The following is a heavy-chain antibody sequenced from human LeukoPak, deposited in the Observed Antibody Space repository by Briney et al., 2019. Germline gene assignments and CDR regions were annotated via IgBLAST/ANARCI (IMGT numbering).Heavy chain of an antibody. D-gene: IGHD6-19*01. CDR2: VSNSGSYT. Sequence: GGSLRLSCAASGYTFSDEYMSWIRQAPGKGLEWVSYVSNSGSYTNYADSVKGRFTISRDNAKSSLYLQMNSVRAEDTAVYYCARSRGAGPGAHFDYWGQGTLVTVSS. V-gene: IGHV3-11*03. CDR1: GYTFSDEY. J-gene: IGHJ4*02. CDR3: ARSRGAGPGAHFDY.